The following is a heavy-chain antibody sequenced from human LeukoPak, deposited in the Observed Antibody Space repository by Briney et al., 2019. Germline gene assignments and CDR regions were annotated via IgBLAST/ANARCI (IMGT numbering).Heavy chain of an antibody. Sequence: GGSLRLSCAASGFTFSSYGMHWVRQAPGNGLEWVAVISYDGSNKYYADSVKGRFTISRDNSKNTLYLQMNSLRAEDTAVYYCAKEGGIYSSSWYFWFDPWGQGTLVTVSS. CDR1: GFTFSSYG. D-gene: IGHD6-13*01. V-gene: IGHV3-30*18. CDR3: AKEGGIYSSSWYFWFDP. J-gene: IGHJ5*02. CDR2: ISYDGSNK.